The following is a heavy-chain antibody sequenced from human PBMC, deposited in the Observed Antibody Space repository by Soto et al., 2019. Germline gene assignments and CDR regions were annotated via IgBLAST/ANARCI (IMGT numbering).Heavy chain of an antibody. J-gene: IGHJ3*01. CDR2: IRSKAYGGTT. Sequence: SLGLSCTASGFTFGDYAMSWFRQAPGKGLEWVGFIRSKAYGGTTEYAASVKGRFTISRDDSKSIAYLQMNSLKTEDTAVYYCTRVSIGSDAGTTTPDDFEFWGKWTLGT. CDR1: GFTFGDYA. D-gene: IGHD4-17*01. CDR3: TRVSIGSDAGTTTPDDFEF. V-gene: IGHV3-49*03.